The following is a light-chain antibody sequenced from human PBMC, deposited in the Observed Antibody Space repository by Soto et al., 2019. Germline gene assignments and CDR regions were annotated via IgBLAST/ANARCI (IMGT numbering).Light chain of an antibody. J-gene: IGKJ2*02. Sequence: EIVLTQSPATLSLSPGDRATLSCRASQSVSSYLAWYQQTPGQAPRLLIYDASNSATGIPARFSGSGSGTDFTLTISSLEPEDFAVYYCQQRSNWPRGTFGQGTKLEIK. V-gene: IGKV3-11*01. CDR2: DAS. CDR3: QQRSNWPRGT. CDR1: QSVSSY.